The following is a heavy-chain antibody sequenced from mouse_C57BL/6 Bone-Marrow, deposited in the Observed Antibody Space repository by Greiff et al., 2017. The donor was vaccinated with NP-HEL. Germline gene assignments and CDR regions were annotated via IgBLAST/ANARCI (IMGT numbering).Heavy chain of an antibody. CDR2: ISSGGSYT. J-gene: IGHJ2*01. V-gene: IGHV5-6*01. D-gene: IGHD1-1*01. CDR1: GFTFSSYG. CDR3: ARHYYGSSHDY. Sequence: EVQLVESGGDLVKPGGSLKLSCAASGFTFSSYGMSWVRQTPDKRLEWVATISSGGSYTYYPDSVKGRITISRDNAQNTLYLQMSSLKSEDTAMYYCARHYYGSSHDYWGQGTTLTVSS.